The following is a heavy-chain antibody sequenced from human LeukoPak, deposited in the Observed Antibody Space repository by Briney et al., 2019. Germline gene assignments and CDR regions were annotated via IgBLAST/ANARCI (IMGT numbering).Heavy chain of an antibody. CDR1: GGSISSSSYY. CDR2: IYYSGST. V-gene: IGHV4-39*07. J-gene: IGHJ6*03. CDR3: ARVRDYYYYMDV. D-gene: IGHD3-16*01. Sequence: SETLSLTCTVSGGSISSSSYYWGWIRQPPGKGLEWIGCIYYSGSTYYNPSLKSRVTISVDTSKNQFSLKLSSVTAADTAVYYCARVRDYYYYMDVWGKGTTVTVSS.